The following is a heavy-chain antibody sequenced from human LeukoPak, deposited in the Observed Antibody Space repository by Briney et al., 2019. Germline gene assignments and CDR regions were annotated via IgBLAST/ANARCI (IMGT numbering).Heavy chain of an antibody. CDR1: GFTFNSYS. Sequence: GGSLRLSCAASGFTFNSYSMNWVRQAPGKGLEWVSLISGSGGTTYYADSVKGRFIISRDNSKNTLYLQMNSLRAEDTAEYYCAKDARSGSHYDDWGQGTLVIVSS. CDR2: ISGSGGTT. CDR3: AKDARSGSHYDD. D-gene: IGHD1-26*01. J-gene: IGHJ4*02. V-gene: IGHV3-23*01.